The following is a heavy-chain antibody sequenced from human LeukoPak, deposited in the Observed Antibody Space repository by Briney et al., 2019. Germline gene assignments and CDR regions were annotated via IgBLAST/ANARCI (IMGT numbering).Heavy chain of an antibody. CDR2: ISYDGGKK. CDR1: GFTFSSHD. CDR3: ARVGRYSSSWDY. V-gene: IGHV3-30*03. Sequence: HPGGSLRLSCAASGFTFSSHDMHWVRQAPGKGLEWVAFISYDGGKKDYADSVKGRFTISRDNSRNTLYLQMNSLKTEDTAVYYCARVGRYSSSWDYWGQGTLVTVSS. D-gene: IGHD6-13*01. J-gene: IGHJ4*02.